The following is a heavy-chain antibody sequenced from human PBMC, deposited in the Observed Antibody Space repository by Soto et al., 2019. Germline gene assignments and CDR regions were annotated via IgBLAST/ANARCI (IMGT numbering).Heavy chain of an antibody. J-gene: IGHJ4*02. Sequence: QVQLQESGPGLVKPSGTLSLTCAVSGGSISSSNWWSWVRQPPGKGLEWIGEIYHSGSTNYNPSRKSRVTIAVDKSKNQFSLRLSSVTAADTDVYYCARLHETYYGSGSYDFDYWGQGTLVTVSS. CDR1: GGSISSSNW. CDR3: ARLHETYYGSGSYDFDY. CDR2: IYHSGST. V-gene: IGHV4-4*02. D-gene: IGHD3-10*01.